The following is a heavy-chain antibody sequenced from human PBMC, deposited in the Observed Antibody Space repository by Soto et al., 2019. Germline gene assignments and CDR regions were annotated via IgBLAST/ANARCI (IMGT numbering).Heavy chain of an antibody. D-gene: IGHD5-18*01. V-gene: IGHV3-21*01. Sequence: PGGSLRLSCAASGFTFSSYSMNWVRQAPGKGLEWVSSISSSSSYIYYADSVKGRFTISRDNAKNSLYLQMNSLRAEDTAVYYCAREPPLDTAMVKSTADYWGQGTLVTVSS. CDR2: ISSSSSYI. CDR1: GFTFSSYS. CDR3: AREPPLDTAMVKSTADY. J-gene: IGHJ4*02.